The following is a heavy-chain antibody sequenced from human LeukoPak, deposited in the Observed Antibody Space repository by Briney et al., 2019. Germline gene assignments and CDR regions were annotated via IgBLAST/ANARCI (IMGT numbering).Heavy chain of an antibody. CDR2: INHSGST. CDR3: ARWLFDY. J-gene: IGHJ4*02. CDR1: GGSFSGYY. Sequence: SETLSLTCAVYGGSFSGYYWSWIRQPPGKGPEWIGEINHSGSTNYNPSLKSRVTISVDTSKNQFSLKLSSVTAADTAVYYCARWLFDYWGQGTLVTVSS. D-gene: IGHD5-12*01. V-gene: IGHV4-34*01.